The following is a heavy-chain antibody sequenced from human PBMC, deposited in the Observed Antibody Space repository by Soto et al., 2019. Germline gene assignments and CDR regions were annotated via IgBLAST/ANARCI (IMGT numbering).Heavy chain of an antibody. CDR3: AQDQGYSTSYYGYVGL. CDR1: GFTFDDYA. V-gene: IGHV3-9*01. J-gene: IGHJ2*01. CDR2: ITWNSGII. Sequence: EVQLVESGGGLVQPGRSLRLSCAASGFTFDDYAMHWVRQPPGKGLECVSGITWNSGIIGYADSVKGRFTISRDNASNSLYLQMNMLRPEDTDLYYCAQDQGYSTSYYGYVGLWGRGTLVTVSS. D-gene: IGHD6-13*01.